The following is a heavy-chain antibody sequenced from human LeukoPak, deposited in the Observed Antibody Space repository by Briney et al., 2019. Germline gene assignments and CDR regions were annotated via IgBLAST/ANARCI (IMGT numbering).Heavy chain of an antibody. CDR2: IIPIRGIA. CDR1: RGTFSSYA. J-gene: IGHJ4*02. V-gene: IGHV1-69*04. CDR3: ARTTMIVVVAPFDY. Sequence: SAKVSCKASRGTFSSYAISWVRQAPRQGLEWMGRIIPIRGIANYAQKLQGRVTITADKSTSTAYMELSSLRSEDTAVYYCARTTMIVVVAPFDYWGQGTLVTVSS. D-gene: IGHD3-22*01.